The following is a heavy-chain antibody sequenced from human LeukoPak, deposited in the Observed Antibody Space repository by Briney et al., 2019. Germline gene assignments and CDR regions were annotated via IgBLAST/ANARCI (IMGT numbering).Heavy chain of an antibody. V-gene: IGHV4-39*07. Sequence: PSETLSLTCTVSGGSISSSSYYWGWIRQPPGKGLEWIGSIYYSGSTNYNPSLKSRVTISVDTSKNQFSLKLSSVTAADTAVYYCARDRVYGDYVAGFFDYWGQGTLVTVSS. CDR1: GGSISSSSYY. J-gene: IGHJ4*02. D-gene: IGHD4-17*01. CDR3: ARDRVYGDYVAGFFDY. CDR2: IYYSGST.